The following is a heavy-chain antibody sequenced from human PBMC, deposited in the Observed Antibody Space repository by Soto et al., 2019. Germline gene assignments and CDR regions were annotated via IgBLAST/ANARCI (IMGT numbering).Heavy chain of an antibody. CDR1: GGSTTGAYY. CDR2: IQYRGTT. Sequence: SETLSLTCNVSGGSTTGAYYWNWIRQHPGKGLEWIGSIQYRGTTDYNPSLKSRITISLDRSKNQFALKLSSVTAADTAVYYCARVRDSCGLDVWGQGTTVTVSS. CDR3: ARVRDSCGLDV. V-gene: IGHV4-31*03. J-gene: IGHJ6*02. D-gene: IGHD2-15*01.